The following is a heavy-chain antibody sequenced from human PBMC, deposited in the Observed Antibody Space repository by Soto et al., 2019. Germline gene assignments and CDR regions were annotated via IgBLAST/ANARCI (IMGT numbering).Heavy chain of an antibody. CDR2: IYPGDSDT. J-gene: IGHJ5*02. CDR1: GYSFTSYW. Sequence: GESLKISCKGSGYSFTSYWIGWVRQMPGKGLEWMGIIYPGDSDTRYSPSFQGQVTISADKSISTAYLQWSSLKASDTAMYYCARLVHCSGGSCYNWFDPWGQGTLVTVSS. V-gene: IGHV5-51*01. D-gene: IGHD2-15*01. CDR3: ARLVHCSGGSCYNWFDP.